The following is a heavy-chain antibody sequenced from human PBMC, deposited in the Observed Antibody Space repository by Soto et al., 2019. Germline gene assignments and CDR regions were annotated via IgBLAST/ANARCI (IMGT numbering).Heavy chain of an antibody. V-gene: IGHV4-30-4*01. CDR1: GGSINDADYY. Sequence: PSETLSLTCTVSGGSINDADYYWTWIRQPPGKGLEWIGYIYYSGNTYYNPSLKSRVTISLDKSSNQFSLSLTSVTAADPAVYYCARKSRHAYSFDYWGQGALVTAPQ. CDR3: ARKSRHAYSFDY. D-gene: IGHD2-2*01. CDR2: IYYSGNT. J-gene: IGHJ4*02.